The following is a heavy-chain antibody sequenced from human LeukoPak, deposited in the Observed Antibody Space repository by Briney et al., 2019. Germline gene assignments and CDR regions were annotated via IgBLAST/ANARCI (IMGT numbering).Heavy chain of an antibody. Sequence: SETLSLTCTVSGVSISSYYWSWIRQPPGKGLEWIGYIYYSGSTNYNPSLKSRVTISVDTSKNQFSLKLSSVTAADTAVYYCARHMIERDIVATAFDYWGQGTLVTVSS. CDR1: GVSISSYY. V-gene: IGHV4-59*08. D-gene: IGHD5-12*01. J-gene: IGHJ4*02. CDR3: ARHMIERDIVATAFDY. CDR2: IYYSGST.